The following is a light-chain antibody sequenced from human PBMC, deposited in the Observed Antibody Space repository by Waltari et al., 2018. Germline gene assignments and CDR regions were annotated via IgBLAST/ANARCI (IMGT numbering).Light chain of an antibody. J-gene: IGKJ1*01. CDR3: QHYLRLPVT. V-gene: IGKV3-20*01. CDR2: GAS. CDR1: QSVSRA. Sequence: EIVLTQSQGTLSLSLGERANVSCRASQSVSRALAWYQQKPGQAPRLLIYGASTMATGIPDRFSGSGSGTDFSLTISRLEPDDFAVYYCQHYLRLPVTFGQGTTVEI.